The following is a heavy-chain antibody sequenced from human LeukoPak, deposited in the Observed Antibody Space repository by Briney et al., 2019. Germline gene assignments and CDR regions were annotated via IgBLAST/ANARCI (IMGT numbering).Heavy chain of an antibody. CDR1: GGSISSGDYY. CDR2: IYYSGST. J-gene: IGHJ3*02. D-gene: IGHD1-26*01. V-gene: IGHV4-30-4*01. Sequence: PSETLSLTCTVSGGSISSGDYYRSWIRQPPGKGLEWIGYIYYSGSTYYNPSLKSRVTISVDTSKNQFSLKLSSVTAADTAVYYCARIKWDRGAFDIWGQGTMVTVSS. CDR3: ARIKWDRGAFDI.